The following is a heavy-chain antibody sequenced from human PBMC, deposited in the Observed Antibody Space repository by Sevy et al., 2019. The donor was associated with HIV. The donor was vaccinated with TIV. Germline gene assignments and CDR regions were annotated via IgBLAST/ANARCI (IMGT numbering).Heavy chain of an antibody. V-gene: IGHV3-73*01. CDR1: GFTFSGSA. J-gene: IGHJ4*02. CDR2: IRSKANSYAT. Sequence: GGSLRLSCAASGFTFSGSAMHWVRQASGKGLEWVGRIRSKANSYATAYAASVKGRFTISRDDSKNTAYLQMNSLKTEDTAVYYCTRLKGGRDSSGHQYFDYWGQGTLVTVSS. CDR3: TRLKGGRDSSGHQYFDY. D-gene: IGHD3-22*01.